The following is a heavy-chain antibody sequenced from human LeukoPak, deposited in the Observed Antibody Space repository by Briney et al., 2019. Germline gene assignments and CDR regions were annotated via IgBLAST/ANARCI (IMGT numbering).Heavy chain of an antibody. D-gene: IGHD2-15*01. CDR3: AGRSCYSEGCYYYYGMDV. V-gene: IGHV1-69*04. J-gene: IGHJ6*02. CDR1: GGTFSSYA. CDR2: IIPILGIA. Sequence: ASVTVSCKASGGTFSSYAISWVRQAPGQGLEWMGRIIPILGIANYAQKFQGRVTITADKSTSTAYMELSSLRSEDTAVYYCAGRSCYSEGCYYYYGMDVWGQGTTVTVSS.